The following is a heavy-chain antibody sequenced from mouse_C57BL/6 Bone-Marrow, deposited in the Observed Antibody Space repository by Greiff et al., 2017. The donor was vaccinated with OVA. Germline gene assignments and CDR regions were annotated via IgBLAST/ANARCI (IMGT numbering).Heavy chain of an antibody. V-gene: IGHV14-3*01. J-gene: IGHJ4*01. D-gene: IGHD1-1*01. CDR2: IDPANGNT. Sequence: EVQLQQSVAELVRPGASVKLSCTASGFNIKNTYMHWVKQRPEQGLEWIGRIDPANGNTKYDPKFQGKATITADTSSNTASLQLSSLTSEDTAIYYCASLITTVVRAMDYWGQGTSVTVSS. CDR3: ASLITTVVRAMDY. CDR1: GFNIKNTY.